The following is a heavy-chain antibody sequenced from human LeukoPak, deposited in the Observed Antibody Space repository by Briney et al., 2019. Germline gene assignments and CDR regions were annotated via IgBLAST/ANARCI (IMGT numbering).Heavy chain of an antibody. J-gene: IGHJ4*02. V-gene: IGHV4-38-2*02. D-gene: IGHD3-16*02. CDR3: ARAPGVLRLGELSLYQGFDY. CDR2: IYHSGST. Sequence: SETLSLTCTVSGYSISSGYYWGWIRQPPGKGLEWIGSIYHSGSTYYNPSLKSRVTISVDTSKNQFSLKLSSVTAADTAVYYCARAPGVLRLGELSLYQGFDYWGQGTLVTVSS. CDR1: GYSISSGYY.